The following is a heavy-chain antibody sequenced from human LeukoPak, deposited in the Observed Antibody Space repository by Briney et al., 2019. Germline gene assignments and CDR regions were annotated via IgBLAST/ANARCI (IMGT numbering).Heavy chain of an antibody. CDR2: ISGSGGST. V-gene: IGHV3-23*01. Sequence: GGSLRLSCAASGFTVSSNYMSWVRQAPGKGLEWVSAISGSGGSTYYADSVKGRFTISRDNSKNTLYLQMNSLRAEDTAVYYCATSSTVTSPPFDYWGQGTLVTVSS. CDR1: GFTVSSNY. D-gene: IGHD4-17*01. CDR3: ATSSTVTSPPFDY. J-gene: IGHJ4*02.